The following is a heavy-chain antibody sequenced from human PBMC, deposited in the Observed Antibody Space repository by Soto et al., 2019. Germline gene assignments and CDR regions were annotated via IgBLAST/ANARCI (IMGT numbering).Heavy chain of an antibody. CDR1: GYTFTSYD. CDR2: MNPNSGNT. Sequence: ASVKVSCKASGYTFTSYDINWVRQATGQGLEWMGWMNPNSGNTGYAQKFQGRVTMTRNTSISTAYMELSSLRSEDTAVYYCATVVGAPHNWFDPWGQGTLVTVSS. J-gene: IGHJ5*02. V-gene: IGHV1-8*01. D-gene: IGHD1-26*01. CDR3: ATVVGAPHNWFDP.